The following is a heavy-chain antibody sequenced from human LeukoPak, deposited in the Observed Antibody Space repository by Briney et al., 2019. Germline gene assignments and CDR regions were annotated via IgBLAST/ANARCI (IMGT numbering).Heavy chain of an antibody. CDR3: AKDRSSSWSFDY. Sequence: GGSLRLSCAASGFTFSSYCMHWVRQAPGKGLEWVAVISYDGSNKYCADSVKGRFTISRDDSKNTLYLQMNSLRAEDTAVYYCAKDRSSSWSFDYWGQGTLVTVS. CDR2: ISYDGSNK. CDR1: GFTFSSYC. D-gene: IGHD6-13*01. J-gene: IGHJ4*02. V-gene: IGHV3-30*18.